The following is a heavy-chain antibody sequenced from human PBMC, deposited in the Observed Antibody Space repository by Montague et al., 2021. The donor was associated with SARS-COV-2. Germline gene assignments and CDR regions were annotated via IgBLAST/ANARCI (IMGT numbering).Heavy chain of an antibody. Sequence: SETLSLTCTVSGGSISSYYWSWIRQPPGKGLEWIGYIYYSGSTNYNPSLKSRVTISVDTSKNQFSLKLSSVTAADTAVYYCARESSYSRCSSTSCYTSVWFDPWGLGTLVTVSS. D-gene: IGHD2-2*02. V-gene: IGHV4-59*01. J-gene: IGHJ5*02. CDR3: ARESSYSRCSSTSCYTSVWFDP. CDR2: IYYSGST. CDR1: GGSISSYY.